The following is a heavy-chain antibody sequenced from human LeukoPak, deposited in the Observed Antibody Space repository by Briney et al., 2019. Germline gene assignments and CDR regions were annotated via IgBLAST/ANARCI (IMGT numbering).Heavy chain of an antibody. CDR1: GYSFTSYW. D-gene: IGHD3-22*01. V-gene: IGHV5-51*01. CDR2: IYPGDSDT. J-gene: IGHJ4*02. CDR3: ARSQQTKYYYDSSGSIDY. Sequence: GESLKISCKGSGYSFTSYWIGWVRQMPGKGLEWMGIIYPGDSDTRYSPSFQGQVTISADKSISTAYLQWSSLKASDTAMYYCARSQQTKYYYDSSGSIDYWGQGTLVTVSS.